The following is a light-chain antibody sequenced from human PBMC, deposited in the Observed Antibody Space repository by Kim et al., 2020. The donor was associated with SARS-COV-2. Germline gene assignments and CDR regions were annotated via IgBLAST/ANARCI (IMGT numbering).Light chain of an antibody. Sequence: QSVLTQPPSASGTPGQRVTISCSGSSSNIGSNTVNWYQELPGTAPKLLIYGNDQRPSGVPDRFSGSKSGTSASLAISGLQSEDEADYYCAAWDDSLNGFLFGGGTQLTVL. J-gene: IGLJ2*01. CDR3: AAWDDSLNGFL. CDR2: GND. V-gene: IGLV1-44*01. CDR1: SSNIGSNT.